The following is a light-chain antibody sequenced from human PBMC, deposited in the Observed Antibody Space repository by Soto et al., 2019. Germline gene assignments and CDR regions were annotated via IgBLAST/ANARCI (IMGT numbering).Light chain of an antibody. Sequence: QSALTQSPSASGTPGQRVTISCYGSSSNIGSYPVYWYQQLPGTAPKLLINSDDQRPSGVPDRFSASKSGTSASLAISGLRSEDEADYYCAAWDASLSGHVLGDGTKVT. CDR1: SSNIGSYP. V-gene: IGLV1-47*02. CDR2: SDD. CDR3: AAWDASLSGHV. J-gene: IGLJ1*01.